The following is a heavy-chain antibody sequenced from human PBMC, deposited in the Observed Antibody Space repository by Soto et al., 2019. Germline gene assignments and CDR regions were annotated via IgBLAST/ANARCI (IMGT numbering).Heavy chain of an antibody. J-gene: IGHJ6*03. CDR1: GYTFTSYD. CDR3: ARGGFWSGYYGGGYYYYMDV. Sequence: APVKVSCKASGYTFTSYDINWVRQATGKGLEWMGWMNPNSANTGYAQKFQGRVTMTRNTSISTAYMELSSLRSEDTAVYYCARGGFWSGYYGGGYYYYMDVWGKGTTVTVSS. V-gene: IGHV1-8*01. CDR2: MNPNSANT. D-gene: IGHD3-3*01.